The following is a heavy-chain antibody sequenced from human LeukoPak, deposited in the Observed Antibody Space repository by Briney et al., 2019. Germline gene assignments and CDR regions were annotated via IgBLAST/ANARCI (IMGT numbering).Heavy chain of an antibody. D-gene: IGHD3-10*01. V-gene: IGHV3-66*01. Sequence: GGSLRLSCAASGFTVSSNYMSWVRQAPGKGLEWVSVIYSGGSTYYADSVKGRFTISRDNSKNTLYLQMNSLRAEDTAVYYCAKVRVYGSGAFDPWGQGTLVTVSS. J-gene: IGHJ5*02. CDR1: GFTVSSNY. CDR3: AKVRVYGSGAFDP. CDR2: IYSGGST.